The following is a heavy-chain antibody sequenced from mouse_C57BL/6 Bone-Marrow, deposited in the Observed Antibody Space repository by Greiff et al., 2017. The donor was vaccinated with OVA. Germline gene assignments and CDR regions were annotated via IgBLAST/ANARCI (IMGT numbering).Heavy chain of an antibody. J-gene: IGHJ2*01. D-gene: IGHD1-1*01. CDR1: GYTFTSYW. CDR2: INPSNGGT. CDR3: ARKEIYYYGSKTPCDY. V-gene: IGHV1-53*01. Sequence: QVQLQQPGTELVKPGASVKLSCTASGYTFTSYWMHWVKQSPGQGLEWIGNINPSNGGTDYNEKFKSKDTLTVDKSSSTDYMQLSSLTSEDSAVYECARKEIYYYGSKTPCDYWGQGTTLTVSS.